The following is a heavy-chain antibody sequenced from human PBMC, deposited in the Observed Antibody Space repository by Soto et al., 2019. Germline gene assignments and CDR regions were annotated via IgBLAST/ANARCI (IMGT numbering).Heavy chain of an antibody. CDR1: GGTFSSYA. CDR2: IIPIFGTA. CDR3: ARVGSYYHPFDY. Sequence: QVELVQSGAEGKKTGSSVKVSCKASGGTFSSYAISWVRQAPGQGLEWMGGIIPIFGTANYAQKFQGRVTITADESTSTAYMELSSLRSEDTAVYYCARVGSYYHPFDYWGQGTLVTVSS. J-gene: IGHJ4*02. V-gene: IGHV1-69*12. D-gene: IGHD1-26*01.